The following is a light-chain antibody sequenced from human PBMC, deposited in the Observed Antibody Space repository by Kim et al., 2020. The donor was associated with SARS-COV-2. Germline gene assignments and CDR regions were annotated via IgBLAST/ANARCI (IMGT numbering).Light chain of an antibody. CDR2: GKN. CDR3: NSRDSTTDDLV. CDR1: SLRSYY. V-gene: IGLV3-19*01. J-gene: IGLJ2*01. Sequence: AWGQTVRITCQGDSLRSYYASGYQQKPGQATVVVIYGKNNRPSGNPDRFSGSNAGNTASLTITGAQAEDEADYYCNSRDSTTDDLVFGGGTQLTVL.